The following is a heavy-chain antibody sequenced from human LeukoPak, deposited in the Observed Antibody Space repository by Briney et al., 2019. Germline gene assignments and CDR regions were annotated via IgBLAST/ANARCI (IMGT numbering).Heavy chain of an antibody. CDR2: IWYDGSNK. J-gene: IGHJ4*02. Sequence: GGSLRLSYAASGFTSSSYGIHWVRQAPGKGLEWVAVIWYDGSNKYYADSVKGRFTISRDNSKNTLSLQMNSLRAEDTAVYYCARDHGSGWTGDYFDYWGQGTLVTVSS. CDR3: ARDHGSGWTGDYFDY. CDR1: GFTSSSYG. V-gene: IGHV3-33*01. D-gene: IGHD6-19*01.